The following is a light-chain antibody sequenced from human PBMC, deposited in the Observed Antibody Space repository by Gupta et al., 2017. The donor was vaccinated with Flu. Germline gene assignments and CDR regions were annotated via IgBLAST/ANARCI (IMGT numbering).Light chain of an antibody. V-gene: IGLV1-44*01. CDR1: MSNIGTKA. CDR3: AAWDDRVNGVI. J-gene: IGLJ2*01. CDR2: SSD. Sequence: SVLPQPPSASGAPGQTVTISCSGSMSNIGTKAANWYQQVPGTAPKLLIYSSDHRNSGVPDRFSGSEYGTSASLAINGLQADDEADYYCAAWDDRVNGVIFGGGTKLTVL.